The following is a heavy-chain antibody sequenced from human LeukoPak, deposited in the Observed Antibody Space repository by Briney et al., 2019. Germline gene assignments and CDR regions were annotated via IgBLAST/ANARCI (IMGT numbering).Heavy chain of an antibody. Sequence: PGGSLRLSCAASGFTFNTYWMHWVRQAPGKGLVWVARVHREETTTAYADSVKGRFTISRDNAKNTLYLQMTNLRAEDTAVYYCARDSDWILFDYWGRGTLVTVPS. J-gene: IGHJ4*02. D-gene: IGHD3/OR15-3a*01. CDR2: VHREETTT. CDR1: GFTFNTYW. CDR3: ARDSDWILFDY. V-gene: IGHV3-74*03.